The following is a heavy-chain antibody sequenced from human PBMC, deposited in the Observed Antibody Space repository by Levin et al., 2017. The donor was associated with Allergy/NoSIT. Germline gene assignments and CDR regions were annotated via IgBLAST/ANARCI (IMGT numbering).Heavy chain of an antibody. V-gene: IGHV3-53*01. CDR1: GFTVSSNY. Sequence: PGGSLRLSCAASGFTVSSNYMSWVRQAPGKGLEWVSVIYSGGSTYYADSVKGRFTISRDNSKNTLYLQMNSLRAEDTAVYYCARVGSSGWYGFRYYGMDVWGQGTTVTVSS. CDR3: ARVGSSGWYGFRYYGMDV. CDR2: IYSGGST. J-gene: IGHJ6*02. D-gene: IGHD6-19*01.